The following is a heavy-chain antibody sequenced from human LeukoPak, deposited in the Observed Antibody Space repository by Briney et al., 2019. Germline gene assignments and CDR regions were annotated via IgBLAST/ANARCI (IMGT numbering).Heavy chain of an antibody. CDR1: GYTFTGYY. J-gene: IGHJ3*02. V-gene: IGHV1-2*02. CDR3: ARKSKAVRAFDI. CDR2: INPNSGGT. Sequence: GASVKASCKASGYTFTGYYMHWVRQAPGQGLEWMGWINPNSGGTNYAQKFQGRVTMTRDTSISTAYMELSRLRSDDTAVYYCARKSKAVRAFDIWGQGTMVTVSS.